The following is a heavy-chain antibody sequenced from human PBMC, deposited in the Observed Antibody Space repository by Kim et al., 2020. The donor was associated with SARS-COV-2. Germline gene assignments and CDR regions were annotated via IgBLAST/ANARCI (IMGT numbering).Heavy chain of an antibody. CDR3: ATTYNWNPLDYYYYMDV. V-gene: IGHV4-59*08. CDR2: IYYSGST. Sequence: SETLSLTCTVSGGSISSYYWSWIRQPPGKGLEWIGYIYYSGSTNYNPSLKSRVTISVDTSKNQFSLKLSSVTAADTAVYYCATTYNWNPLDYYYYMDVWGKGTTVTVSS. CDR1: GGSISSYY. D-gene: IGHD1-20*01. J-gene: IGHJ6*03.